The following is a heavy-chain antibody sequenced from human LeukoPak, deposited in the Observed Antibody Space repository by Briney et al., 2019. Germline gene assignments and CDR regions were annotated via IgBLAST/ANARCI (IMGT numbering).Heavy chain of an antibody. D-gene: IGHD3-10*01. CDR1: GYTFTSYG. V-gene: IGHV1-18*01. Sequence: ASVKVSSKASGYTFTSYGISWVRQAPGQGLEWMGWISAYNGNTNYAQKLQGRVTMTTDTSTSTAYMELRSLRSDDTAVYYCARDRTYYYGSGSYLSVDYWGQGTLVTVSS. CDR3: ARDRTYYYGSGSYLSVDY. CDR2: ISAYNGNT. J-gene: IGHJ4*02.